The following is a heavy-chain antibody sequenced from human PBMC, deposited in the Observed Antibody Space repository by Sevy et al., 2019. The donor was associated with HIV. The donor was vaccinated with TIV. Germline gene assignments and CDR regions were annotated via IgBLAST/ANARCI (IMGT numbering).Heavy chain of an antibody. Sequence: GGSLRLACAASGFTFSSYDMNWVRQAPGKGLEWVAVISFDGSDQKYEDSVEGRFTISRDNPKNTLYLQMNSLRHENTAVYYCAKAAHLSESSPADLWRQRPLVNVSS. CDR2: ISFDGSDQ. CDR3: AKAAHLSESSPADL. V-gene: IGHV3-30*18. CDR1: GFTFSSYD. J-gene: IGHJ5*02. D-gene: IGHD1-26*01.